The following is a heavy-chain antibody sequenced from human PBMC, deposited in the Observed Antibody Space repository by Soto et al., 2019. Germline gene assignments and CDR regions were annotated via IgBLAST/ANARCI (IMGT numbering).Heavy chain of an antibody. CDR3: ARDRLGGGYSSSWSNDAFDI. V-gene: IGHV4-39*02. Sequence: SETLSLTCTVSGTSISSTNYYWGWIRQPPGKGLEWITSIYYTGMTYYNPSLKSRVTISVDTSKNQFSLKLSSVTAADRAVYYCARDRLGGGYSSSWSNDAFDIWGQGTMVTVS. J-gene: IGHJ3*02. CDR1: GTSISSTNYY. CDR2: IYYTGMT. D-gene: IGHD6-13*01.